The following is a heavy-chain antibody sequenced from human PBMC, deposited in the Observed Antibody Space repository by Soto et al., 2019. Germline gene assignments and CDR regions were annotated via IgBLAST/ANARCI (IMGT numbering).Heavy chain of an antibody. CDR1: GGSISITEW. CDR3: XXXXXXXTWLH. J-gene: IGHJ4*02. D-gene: IGHD3-9*01. CDR2: ISHSGSA. V-gene: IGHV4-4*02. Sequence: QVQLQESGPGLVKPSGTLSLTCAVSGGSISITEWWTWVRQPPGKGLEWIAEISHSGSANYNPSLXXRVIXXLDXXXXXXXXXXXXVXXXXXXXXXXXXXXXXXTWLHWGQGTLVTVSS.